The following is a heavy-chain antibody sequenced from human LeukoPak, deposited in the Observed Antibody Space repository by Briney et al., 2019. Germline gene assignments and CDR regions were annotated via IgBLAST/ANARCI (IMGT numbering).Heavy chain of an antibody. Sequence: GSLRLSCAASGFTFSSYSMNWVRQAPGKGLEWVSSISSSSSYIYYADSVKGRFTISRDNAKNSLYLQMNSLRAEDTAVYYCARVEQQLVPGYYYGMDVWGQGTTVTVSS. D-gene: IGHD6-13*01. CDR2: ISSSSSYI. CDR1: GFTFSSYS. CDR3: ARVEQQLVPGYYYGMDV. J-gene: IGHJ6*02. V-gene: IGHV3-21*01.